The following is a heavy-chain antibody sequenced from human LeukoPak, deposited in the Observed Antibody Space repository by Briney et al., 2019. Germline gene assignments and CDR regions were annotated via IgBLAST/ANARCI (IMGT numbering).Heavy chain of an antibody. Sequence: SETLSLTCAVYGGSFSGYYGSWIRQPPGKGLEWIGEINHSGSTNYNPSLKSRVTISVDTSKNQFSPKLSSVTAADTAVYYCARGADGYKGRFDYWGQGTLVTVSS. CDR1: GGSFSGYY. D-gene: IGHD5-24*01. V-gene: IGHV4-34*01. CDR2: INHSGST. CDR3: ARGADGYKGRFDY. J-gene: IGHJ4*02.